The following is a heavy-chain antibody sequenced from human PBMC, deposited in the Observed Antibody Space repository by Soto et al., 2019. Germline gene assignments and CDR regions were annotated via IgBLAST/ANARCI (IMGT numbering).Heavy chain of an antibody. CDR2: ISSSSSYI. CDR3: ARDNSIRSLSYYGMEV. V-gene: IGHV3-21*01. Sequence: PVGSLRLSCASSVFTFSSYSMNCVRHAPGKGLEWVSSISSSSSYIYYADSVKGRFTISRDNAKNSLYLQMNSLRAEDTAVYYCARDNSIRSLSYYGMEVLGQGTTVIVS. J-gene: IGHJ6*01. D-gene: IGHD3-22*01. CDR1: VFTFSSYS.